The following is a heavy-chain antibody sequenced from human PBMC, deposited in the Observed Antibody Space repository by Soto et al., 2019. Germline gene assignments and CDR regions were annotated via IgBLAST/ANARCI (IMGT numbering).Heavy chain of an antibody. J-gene: IGHJ6*02. D-gene: IGHD2-2*01. CDR1: GGTFSSYA. CDR3: ARGPVVPAAMGVGYYYGMDV. CDR2: IIPIFGTA. Sequence: QVQLVQSGAEVKKPGSSVKVSCKASGGTFSSYAISWVRQAPGQGLEWMGGIIPIFGTANYAQKFQGRVTITADESTSTAYMELGSLRSEDTAVYYCARGPVVPAAMGVGYYYGMDVWGQGTTVTVSS. V-gene: IGHV1-69*01.